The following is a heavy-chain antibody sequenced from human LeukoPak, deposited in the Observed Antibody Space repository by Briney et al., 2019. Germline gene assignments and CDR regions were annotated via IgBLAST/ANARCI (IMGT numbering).Heavy chain of an antibody. V-gene: IGHV4-59*08. Sequence: PSETLSLTCTVSGGSISSYYWSWIRQPPGKGLEWIGYIYYSGSTNYNPSLKSRVTISVDTSKNQFSLKLSSVTAADTAVYYCARHRSSGYSSGYYIDYWGQGTLVTVSS. CDR2: IYYSGST. CDR3: ARHRSSGYSSGYYIDY. D-gene: IGHD3-22*01. CDR1: GGSISSYY. J-gene: IGHJ4*02.